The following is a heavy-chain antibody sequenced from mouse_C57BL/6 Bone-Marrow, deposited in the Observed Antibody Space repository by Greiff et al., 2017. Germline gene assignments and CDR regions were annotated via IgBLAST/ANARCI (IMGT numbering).Heavy chain of an antibody. CDR3: GSWGWFSY. CDR2: IYPGDGDT. Sequence: QVQLQQSGPELVKPGASVKISCKASGYAFSSSWMNWVKQRPGTGLEWIGRIYPGDGDTNYNGKFKGKATLTADKSSSTAYMRLSSLTSEESSVCVCGSWGWFSYWGQGTLVTVSA. CDR1: GYAFSSSW. D-gene: IGHD4-1*01. V-gene: IGHV1-82*01. J-gene: IGHJ3*01.